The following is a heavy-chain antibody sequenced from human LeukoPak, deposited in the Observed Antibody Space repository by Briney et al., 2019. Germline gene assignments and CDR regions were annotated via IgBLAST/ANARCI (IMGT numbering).Heavy chain of an antibody. D-gene: IGHD6-19*01. J-gene: IGHJ4*02. Sequence: VGSQRLSCAASGFTFNTYWMTWVRQAPGKGLEWVAKINQDGSEKYYVDSVKGRFIISRDNAKNTLYLQMNSLRAEDTAVYYCARDIAVAGNYFDYWGQGTLVNVSP. V-gene: IGHV3-7*01. CDR3: ARDIAVAGNYFDY. CDR2: INQDGSEK. CDR1: GFTFNTYW.